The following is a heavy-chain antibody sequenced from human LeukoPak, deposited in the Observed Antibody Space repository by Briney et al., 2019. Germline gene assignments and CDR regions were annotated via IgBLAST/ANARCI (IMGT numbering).Heavy chain of an antibody. CDR2: IYHSGST. CDR3: ARATTPRHYYDSSGLYYYGMDV. CDR1: GGSISSSNW. J-gene: IGHJ6*02. D-gene: IGHD3-22*01. V-gene: IGHV4-4*02. Sequence: SETLSLTCAVSGGSISSSNWWSWVRQPPGKGLEWIGEIYHSGSTNYNPSLKSRVTISVDKSKNQFSLKLSSVTAADTAVYYCARATTPRHYYDSSGLYYYGMDVWGQGTTVTVSS.